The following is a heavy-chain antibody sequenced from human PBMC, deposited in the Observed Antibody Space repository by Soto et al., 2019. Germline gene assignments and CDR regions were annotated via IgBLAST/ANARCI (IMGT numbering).Heavy chain of an antibody. CDR1: GFTFSKYV. CDR3: ARLVERQCLNF. D-gene: IGHD2-15*01. V-gene: IGHV3-33*01. J-gene: IGHJ4*02. CDR2: LWSDGSNQ. Sequence: GGSLRLSCAASGFTFSKYVMHWVRQVPGKGLEWVAVLWSDGSNQHYADSVKGRFTISRDNSKNTLYLQMNSLRAEDTAMYYCARLVERQCLNFWGQGTLVTVSS.